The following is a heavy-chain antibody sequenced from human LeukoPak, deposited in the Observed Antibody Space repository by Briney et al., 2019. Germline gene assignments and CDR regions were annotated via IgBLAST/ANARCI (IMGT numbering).Heavy chain of an antibody. Sequence: SETLSLTCTVSGGSTSSYFWSWIRQAPGKGLEWIGYIYSTGTTSYNPSLKSRATISLDTSKNQFSLKLSSVTAADTAVYYCARDYGDNHDYWFFDLWGRGALVTVSS. J-gene: IGHJ2*01. CDR3: ARDYGDNHDYWFFDL. CDR2: IYSTGTT. D-gene: IGHD4-17*01. V-gene: IGHV4-59*08. CDR1: GGSTSSYF.